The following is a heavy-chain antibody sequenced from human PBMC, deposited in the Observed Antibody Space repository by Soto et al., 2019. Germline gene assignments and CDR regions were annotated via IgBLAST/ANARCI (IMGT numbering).Heavy chain of an antibody. CDR2: ISAYNGNT. J-gene: IGHJ6*02. CDR3: ARDRTSGGTYYYYYYGMDV. D-gene: IGHD2-2*01. CDR1: GYTFTSYG. V-gene: IGHV1-18*01. Sequence: QVQLVQSGAEVKKPGASVKVSCKASGYTFTSYGISWVRQAPGQGLEWMGWISAYNGNTNYAQKLQGRVTMTTDTXXSXAXTERRSLRSDDTAVYYCARDRTSGGTYYYYYYGMDVWGQGTTVTVSS.